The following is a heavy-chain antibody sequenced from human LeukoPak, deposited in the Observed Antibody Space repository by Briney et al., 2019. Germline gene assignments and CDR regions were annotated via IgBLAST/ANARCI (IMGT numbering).Heavy chain of an antibody. CDR3: ARGPTISGTGYFQE. CDR2: INHRGDT. CDR1: GGSFSTYY. V-gene: IGHV4-34*01. Sequence: SETLSLTCAVYGGSFSTYYCSWIRQSPGKGLEWIAEINHRGDTNYNPSVKSRVTISVDTSKNQFSLKVNSLTAADTAVYYCARGPTISGTGYFQEWGQGTLVTVSS. D-gene: IGHD1-26*01. J-gene: IGHJ1*01.